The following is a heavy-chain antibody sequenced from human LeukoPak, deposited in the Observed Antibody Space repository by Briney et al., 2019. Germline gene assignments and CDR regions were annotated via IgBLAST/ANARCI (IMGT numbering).Heavy chain of an antibody. CDR1: GGSISSYY. D-gene: IGHD6-13*01. J-gene: IGHJ4*02. V-gene: IGHV4-59*12. Sequence: SETLSLTCTVSGGSISSYYWIWIRQPPGKGLEWIGCISSSGSTNYNPSLKSRVTMSVDTSKNQFSLKLSSVTAADTAVYYCARGAYSSSWSDPLDYWGQGTLVTVSS. CDR2: ISSSGST. CDR3: ARGAYSSSWSDPLDY.